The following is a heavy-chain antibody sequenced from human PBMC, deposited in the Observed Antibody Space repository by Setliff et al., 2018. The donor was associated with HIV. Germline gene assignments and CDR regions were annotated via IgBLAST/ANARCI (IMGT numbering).Heavy chain of an antibody. CDR3: ARGGYSGYDTGDAFDI. Sequence: ASVKVSCKASGYTFTGYHIHWVRQAPGQGLEWLGRINPNSGGTKYAQKFQGRVTMTRDTSISTAYMQLSGLSSDDTVVYYCARGGYSGYDTGDAFDICGQGTMVTVSS. CDR2: INPNSGGT. CDR1: GYTFTGYH. V-gene: IGHV1-2*05. D-gene: IGHD5-12*01. J-gene: IGHJ3*02.